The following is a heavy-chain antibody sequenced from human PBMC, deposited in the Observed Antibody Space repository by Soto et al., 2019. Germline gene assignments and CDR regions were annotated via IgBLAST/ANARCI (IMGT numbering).Heavy chain of an antibody. CDR3: ARGPGGPDGPGDY. V-gene: IGHV1-3*01. D-gene: IGHD2-15*01. J-gene: IGHJ4*02. CDR1: GYTFTSYA. Sequence: QVQLVQSGAEVKKPGASVKISCKASGYTFTSYAMHWVRQAPGQRLEWMGWINAGNGNTKYSQKFQGRVTITRDTSASTAYMELSSLRSEGTAVYYCARGPGGPDGPGDYWGQGTLVTISS. CDR2: INAGNGNT.